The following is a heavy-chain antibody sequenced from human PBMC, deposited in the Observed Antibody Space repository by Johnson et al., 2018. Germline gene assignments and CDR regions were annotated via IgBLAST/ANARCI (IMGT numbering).Heavy chain of an antibody. D-gene: IGHD3-10*01. CDR3: ARDRGANNWYFDL. V-gene: IGHV4-59*01. CDR2: IYYSGST. J-gene: IGHJ2*01. Sequence: QVQLQESGPGLVKPSETLSLTCTVSGGSISSYYWSWIRQPPGKGLEWIGYIYYSGSTNYNPSLKSRVTISVDTSKNQFSLKLSSVTAADPAVYYCARDRGANNWYFDLWGRGTLVTVSS. CDR1: GGSISSYY.